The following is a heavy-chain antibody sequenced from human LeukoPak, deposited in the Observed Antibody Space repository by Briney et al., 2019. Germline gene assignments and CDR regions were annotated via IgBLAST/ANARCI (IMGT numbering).Heavy chain of an antibody. CDR2: ISSDGTNT. Sequence: GGSLRLSCVAPGFSFSTSWMHWVRQTPGKELLWLSRISSDGTNTKYADSVKGRFTISRDNAKSTLYLQMNSLRAEDTAVYYCARDQTQAGPTTVDYWGQGTLVTVSS. D-gene: IGHD1-14*01. CDR1: GFSFSTSW. V-gene: IGHV3-74*01. CDR3: ARDQTQAGPTTVDY. J-gene: IGHJ4*02.